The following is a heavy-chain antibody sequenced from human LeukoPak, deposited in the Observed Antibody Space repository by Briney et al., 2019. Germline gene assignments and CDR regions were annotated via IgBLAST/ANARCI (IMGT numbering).Heavy chain of an antibody. CDR2: IYYSGST. Sequence: PSETLSLTCTVSGGSISSYYWSWIRQPPGKGLEWIGYIYYSGSTNYNPSLKSRVTISVDRSKNQFSLKLSSVTAADTAVYYCARDNTYYYDSSGYRGYYGMDVWGQGTTVTVSS. CDR3: ARDNTYYYDSSGYRGYYGMDV. D-gene: IGHD3-22*01. CDR1: GGSISSYY. J-gene: IGHJ6*02. V-gene: IGHV4-59*12.